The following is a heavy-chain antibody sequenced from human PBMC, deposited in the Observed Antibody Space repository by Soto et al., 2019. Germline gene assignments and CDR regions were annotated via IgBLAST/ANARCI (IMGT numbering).Heavy chain of an antibody. CDR1: GYTFISYS. CDR3: AREGAHSTGWYDYFDQ. V-gene: IGHV1-18*04. CDR2: ISTYNGNT. J-gene: IGHJ4*02. D-gene: IGHD6-13*01. Sequence: QVQLVQSGGEVKKPGASVNISCKATGYTFISYSITWVRQAPGQGLEWMGWISTYNGNTKYAQSIQGRVTLTRDTSTNTAFMEIRGLRSDATAIYYCAREGAHSTGWYDYFDQWGQGTLVAVSS.